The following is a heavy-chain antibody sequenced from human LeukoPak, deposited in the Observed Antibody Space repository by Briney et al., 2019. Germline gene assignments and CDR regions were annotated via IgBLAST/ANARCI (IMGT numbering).Heavy chain of an antibody. CDR1: GFTFSSYA. Sequence: PGGSLRLSCAASGFTFSSYAMSWVRQAPGKGREWVSAISRSGGSTYYADSVRGRFSISRDNSKNTLYLQMNSLRTEDTAVYYCVKGGASDGDYEFDYCGQGTLVTVSS. J-gene: IGHJ4*02. CDR3: VKGGASDGDYEFDY. D-gene: IGHD4-17*01. CDR2: ISRSGGST. V-gene: IGHV3-23*01.